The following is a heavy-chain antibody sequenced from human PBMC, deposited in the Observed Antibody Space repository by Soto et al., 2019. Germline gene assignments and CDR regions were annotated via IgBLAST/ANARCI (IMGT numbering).Heavy chain of an antibody. CDR2: IWYDGSNK. Sequence: QVQLVESGGGVVQPGRSLRLSCAASGFTFSNYGMHWVRQAPGKGLEWVAVIWYDGSNKYYADSVKGRFTISRDNSKNTLYLQMNSLRVEDTAVYYCVRDRDGYNDYWGQGTLVTVSS. J-gene: IGHJ4*02. CDR1: GFTFSNYG. D-gene: IGHD5-12*01. V-gene: IGHV3-33*01. CDR3: VRDRDGYNDY.